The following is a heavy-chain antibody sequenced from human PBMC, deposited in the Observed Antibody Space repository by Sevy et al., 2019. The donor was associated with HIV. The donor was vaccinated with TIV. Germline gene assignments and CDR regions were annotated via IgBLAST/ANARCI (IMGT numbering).Heavy chain of an antibody. CDR2: IYYSGST. CDR3: ARHGFWGGLYWFDP. Sequence: SETLSLTCTVSGGSISSSSYYWGWIRQPPGKGLEWIGSIYYSGSTYYNPSLKSRVTISVDTSKNQFSLKLSSVTAADTAVYYCARHGFWGGLYWFDPWGLGTLVTVSS. J-gene: IGHJ5*02. V-gene: IGHV4-39*01. CDR1: GGSISSSSYY. D-gene: IGHD3-3*01.